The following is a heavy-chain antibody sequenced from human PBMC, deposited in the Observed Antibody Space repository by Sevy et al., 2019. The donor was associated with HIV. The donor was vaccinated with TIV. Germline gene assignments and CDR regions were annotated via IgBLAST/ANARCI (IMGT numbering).Heavy chain of an antibody. V-gene: IGHV3-23*01. J-gene: IGHJ4*02. D-gene: IGHD5-18*01. CDR3: AKKMGGGSGMAFLVDY. Sequence: GGSLRLSCAASGFTFSSFAMGWVRQAPGKGLDWISVISGTGDYTYYADSVKDRFTISRDNSKNTLFLQINSLRAEDTTIFHSAKKMGGGSGMAFLVDYWGQGTLVTVSS. CDR1: GFTFSSFA. CDR2: ISGTGDYT.